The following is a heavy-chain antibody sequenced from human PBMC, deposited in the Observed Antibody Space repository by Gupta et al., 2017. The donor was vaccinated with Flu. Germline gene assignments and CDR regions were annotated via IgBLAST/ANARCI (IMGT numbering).Heavy chain of an antibody. CDR3: AGPLLVNYDILTGYYPFDY. CDR1: GFTFSSYA. J-gene: IGHJ4*02. Sequence: EVQLLESGGGLVQPGGSLRLSCAASGFTFSSYAMSGVRQAPGKGLEWVSAISGSGGSTYYADSVKGRFTISRDNSKNTLYLQMNSLRAEDTAVYYCAGPLLVNYDILTGYYPFDYWGQGTLVTVSS. V-gene: IGHV3-23*01. CDR2: ISGSGGST. D-gene: IGHD3-9*01.